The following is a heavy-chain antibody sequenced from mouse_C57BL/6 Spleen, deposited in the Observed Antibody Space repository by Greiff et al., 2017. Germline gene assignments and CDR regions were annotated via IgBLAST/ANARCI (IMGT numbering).Heavy chain of an antibody. CDR2: IWWDDDK. D-gene: IGHD3-2*02. J-gene: IGHJ3*01. CDR3: ARKGGLRPYAWFAY. V-gene: IGHV8-8*01. CDR1: GFSLSTFGMG. Sequence: QVTLKVCGPGILQPSQTLSLTCSFSGFSLSTFGMGVGWIRQPSGKGLEWLAHIWWDDDKYYNPALKSRLTISKDTSKNQVYLKSANVDTADTATYYCARKGGLRPYAWFAYWGQGTLVTVSA.